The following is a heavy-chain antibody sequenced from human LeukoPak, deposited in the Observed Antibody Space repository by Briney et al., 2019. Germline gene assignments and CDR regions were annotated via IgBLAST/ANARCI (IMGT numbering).Heavy chain of an antibody. Sequence: PSETLSLTCTVSSGSISSYYWSWIRQPPGKGLEWIGEINHSGSTNYNPSLKSRVTISVDTSKNQFSLKLSSVTAADTAVYYCARRYFDWLFDPLYYGMDVWGQGTTVTVSS. D-gene: IGHD3-9*01. V-gene: IGHV4-34*01. CDR1: SGSISSYY. J-gene: IGHJ6*02. CDR3: ARRYFDWLFDPLYYGMDV. CDR2: INHSGST.